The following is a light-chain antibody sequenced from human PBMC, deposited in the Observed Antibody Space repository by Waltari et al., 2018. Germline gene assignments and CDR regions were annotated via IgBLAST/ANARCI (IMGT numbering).Light chain of an antibody. CDR2: STP. CDR3: LLYCTRAWV. V-gene: IGLV7-43*01. J-gene: IGLJ3*02. CDR1: PGAAPGDNR. Sequence: QTVVTQEPSLTVSPGGTVTLTCAPSPGAAPGDNRPNLFQQKPGQTPRELISSTPNKHSWTPARFSGSLLGGKAALTLSDVQPEDEAEYYCLLYCTRAWVFGGGTKLTVL.